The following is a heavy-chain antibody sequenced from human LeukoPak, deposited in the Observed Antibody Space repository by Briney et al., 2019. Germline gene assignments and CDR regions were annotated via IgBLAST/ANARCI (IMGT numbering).Heavy chain of an antibody. Sequence: SGGSLRLSCAASGFTVSSNYMSWVRQSPGKGLEWVSVIYSGGTTYYADSVKGRFTISRDNSNNTLYLQMNSLRAEDTAVYYCASYGSGSYRGLDYWGQGTLVIVSS. CDR1: GFTVSSNY. V-gene: IGHV3-53*01. CDR3: ASYGSGSYRGLDY. D-gene: IGHD3-10*01. J-gene: IGHJ4*02. CDR2: IYSGGTT.